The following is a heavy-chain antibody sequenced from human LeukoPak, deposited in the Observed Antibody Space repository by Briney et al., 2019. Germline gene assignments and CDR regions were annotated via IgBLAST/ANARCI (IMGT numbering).Heavy chain of an antibody. Sequence: GGSLRLSCAASGFTFSSYAMSWVRQAPGKGLEWVSAISGSGGSTYYADSVKGRFTISRDNSKNTLYLQMNSLRAEDTAVYYCAGLDGSGSYYKQVALPRGWGQGTLVTVSS. CDR1: GFTFSSYA. CDR3: AGLDGSGSYYKQVALPRG. V-gene: IGHV3-23*01. J-gene: IGHJ4*02. CDR2: ISGSGGST. D-gene: IGHD3-10*01.